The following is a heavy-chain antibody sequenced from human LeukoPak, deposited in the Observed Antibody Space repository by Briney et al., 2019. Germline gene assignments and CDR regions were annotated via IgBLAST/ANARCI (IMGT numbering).Heavy chain of an antibody. CDR3: ARGGYGDYPSWFDP. J-gene: IGHJ5*02. CDR1: GGSFSGYY. D-gene: IGHD4-17*01. CDR2: INHSGST. Sequence: PSETLSLTCAIYGGSFSGYYWSWIRQPPGKGLKWIGEINHSGSTNYNPSLKSRVTISVDTSKNQFSLKLSSVTAADTAVYYCARGGYGDYPSWFDPWGQGTLVTVSS. V-gene: IGHV4-34*01.